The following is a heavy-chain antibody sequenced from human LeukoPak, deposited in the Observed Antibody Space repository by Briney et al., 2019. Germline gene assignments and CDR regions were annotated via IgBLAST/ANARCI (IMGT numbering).Heavy chain of an antibody. D-gene: IGHD2-21*02. CDR3: VRPAYCGADCYFWFDS. CDR1: GYTFTDYI. Sequence: GASVKVSCKASGYTFTDYIVHWVRQAPGQGLEWMGWIRPSTGVTYYAQNFQGRVTVSRDTSISTVYMELSRLRSDDTALYYRVRPAYCGADCYFWFDSWGQGTLVTVSS. CDR2: IRPSTGVT. V-gene: IGHV1-2*02. J-gene: IGHJ5*01.